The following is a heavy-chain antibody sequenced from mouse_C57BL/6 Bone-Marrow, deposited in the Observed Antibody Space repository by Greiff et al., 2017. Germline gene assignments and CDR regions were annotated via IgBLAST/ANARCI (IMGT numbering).Heavy chain of an antibody. V-gene: IGHV1-76*01. D-gene: IGHD1-1*01. CDR1: GYTFTDYY. CDR2: IYPGSGNT. Sequence: VQGVESGAELVRPGASVKLSCKASGYTFTDYYINWVKQRPGQGLEWIARIYPGSGNTYYNEKFKGKATLTAEKSSSTAYMQLSSLTSEDSAVYFCARVAATVVPFAYWGQGTLVTVSA. CDR3: ARVAATVVPFAY. J-gene: IGHJ3*01.